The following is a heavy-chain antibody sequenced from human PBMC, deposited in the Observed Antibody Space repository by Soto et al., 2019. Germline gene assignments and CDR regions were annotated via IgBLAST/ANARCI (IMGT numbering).Heavy chain of an antibody. CDR3: ASRDYTGTYSDYFNY. Sequence: PGESLKISCKGSGYSFTGYWIAWVRPMPGKGLEWMAMILPGDSDTIYSPSFRGQVTMSPDTSISTAYLQWSSMKASDTAIYYCASRDYTGTYSDYFNYWGLGTLVTVSS. D-gene: IGHD1-26*01. CDR1: GYSFTGYW. CDR2: ILPGDSDT. V-gene: IGHV5-51*01. J-gene: IGHJ4*02.